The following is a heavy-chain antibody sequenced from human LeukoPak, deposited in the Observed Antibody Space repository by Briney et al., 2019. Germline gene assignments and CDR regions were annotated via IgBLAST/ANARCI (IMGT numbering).Heavy chain of an antibody. CDR3: AGDYGDYSFDY. CDR1: GGSISSYY. J-gene: IGHJ4*02. Sequence: SETLSLTSTVSGGSISSYYWSWIRQPPGKGLEWIGYIYYSGSTNYNPSLKSRVTISVDTSKNQFSLKLSSVTAADTAVYYCAGDYGDYSFDYWGQGTLVTVSS. V-gene: IGHV4-59*01. D-gene: IGHD4-17*01. CDR2: IYYSGST.